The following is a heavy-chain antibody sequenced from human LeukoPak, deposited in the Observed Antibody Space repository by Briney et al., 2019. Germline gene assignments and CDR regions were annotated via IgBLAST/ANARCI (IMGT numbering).Heavy chain of an antibody. CDR2: MNPNSGNT. CDR1: GYTFTNDD. J-gene: IGHJ4*02. Sequence: ASVKVSCKASGYTFTNDDISWVRQATGQGLEWIGKMNPNSGNTGYAQKFQGRVTMTRSTSVSTVHMELNSLTSEDTAVYFCARNASGTGYTAWGQGTLDTVSS. CDR3: ARNASGTGYTA. V-gene: IGHV1-8*01. D-gene: IGHD3-9*01.